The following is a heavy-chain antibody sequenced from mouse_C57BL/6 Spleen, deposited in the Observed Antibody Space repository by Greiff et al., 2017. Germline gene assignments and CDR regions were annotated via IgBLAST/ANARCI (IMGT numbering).Heavy chain of an antibody. J-gene: IGHJ3*01. D-gene: IGHD1-1*01. CDR2: IDPENGDT. Sequence: VQLQQSGAELVRPGASVKLSCTASGFNINDDYMHWVKQRPEQGLEWIGWIDPENGDTEYASKFQGKATITANTSSNTAYLQLSSLTSEDTAVYYCTRFPYYGSSYSFAYWGQGTLVTVSA. V-gene: IGHV14-4*01. CDR1: GFNINDDY. CDR3: TRFPYYGSSYSFAY.